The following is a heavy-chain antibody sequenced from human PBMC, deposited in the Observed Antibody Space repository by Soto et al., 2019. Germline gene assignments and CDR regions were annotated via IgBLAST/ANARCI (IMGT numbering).Heavy chain of an antibody. CDR1: GFTFESYG. CDR3: AKDHIVAAAPDY. Sequence: QVHLVESGGGVVQPGRSLRLSCAASGFTFESYGMHWVRQAPGKGLEWVAVISYDGSNRYYADSVKGRFTISRDNSKNTLYLQMNSLRAEDTAVYYCAKDHIVAAAPDYWGQGTLVTVSS. V-gene: IGHV3-30*18. J-gene: IGHJ4*02. CDR2: ISYDGSNR. D-gene: IGHD2-2*01.